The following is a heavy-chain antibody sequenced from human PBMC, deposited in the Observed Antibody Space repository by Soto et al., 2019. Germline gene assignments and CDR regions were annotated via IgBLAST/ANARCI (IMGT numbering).Heavy chain of an antibody. D-gene: IGHD1-1*01. CDR3: ARQSRETSLKHRYYYMDV. V-gene: IGHV4-59*08. CDR1: GGSINSHY. CDR2: IHYSGST. Sequence: QVQLQESGPGLVKPSETLSLTCTVSGGSINSHYWSWFRQPPGKGLGWIGYIHYSGSTNYNPSFKSRVAKSVDTSANQFPLTLNSVTAADTAVYYCARQSRETSLKHRYYYMDVWGKGITVTVS. J-gene: IGHJ6*03.